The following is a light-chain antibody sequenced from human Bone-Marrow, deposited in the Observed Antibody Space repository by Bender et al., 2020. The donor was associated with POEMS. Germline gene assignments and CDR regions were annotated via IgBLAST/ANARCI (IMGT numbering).Light chain of an antibody. J-gene: IGLJ3*02. CDR3: TSYTPINTLV. CDR1: SSDVGGYDY. V-gene: IGLV2-14*01. CDR2: DVS. Sequence: QSALTQPASVSGSPGQSITISCTGTSSDVGGYDYVSWYQQYPGKAPKLMIFDVSNRPSGVSNRFSGSKSGNTASLTISGLQAEDEADYYCTSYTPINTLVFGGGTRLTVL.